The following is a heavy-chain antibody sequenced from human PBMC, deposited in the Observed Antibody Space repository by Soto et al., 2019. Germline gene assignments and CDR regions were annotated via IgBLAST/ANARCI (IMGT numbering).Heavy chain of an antibody. J-gene: IGHJ5*02. V-gene: IGHV5-51*01. Sequence: GESLKISCKGSGYSFTSYLIGWVRQMPGKGLEWMGIIYPGDSDTRYSPSFQGQVTISADKSISTAYLQWSSLKASDTAMYYCARGGDDCSSTSCYSRWFDPWGQGTLVTVS. CDR3: ARGGDDCSSTSCYSRWFDP. CDR1: GYSFTSYL. CDR2: IYPGDSDT. D-gene: IGHD2-2*01.